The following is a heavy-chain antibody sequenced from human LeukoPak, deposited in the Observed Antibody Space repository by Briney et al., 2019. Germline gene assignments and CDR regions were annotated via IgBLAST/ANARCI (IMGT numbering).Heavy chain of an antibody. Sequence: ETLSLTCTVSGYSISSGYYWGWIRQPPGKGLEWISVISASGGRTYYADSVKGRFTISTDNSKNTLYLQMNSLRAEDTAVYYCAKDLSLRSSDWYPGFDYWGQGTLVTVSS. V-gene: IGHV3-23*01. CDR3: AKDLSLRSSDWYPGFDY. CDR2: ISASGGRT. J-gene: IGHJ4*02. D-gene: IGHD6-19*01. CDR1: GYSISSGYY.